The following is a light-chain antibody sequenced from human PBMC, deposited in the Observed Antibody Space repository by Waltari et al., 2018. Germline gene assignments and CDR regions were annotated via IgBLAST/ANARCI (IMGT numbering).Light chain of an antibody. CDR3: QQRSNWPIT. J-gene: IGKJ5*01. CDR1: QSVNTY. Sequence: EIVLTQSPATLSLYPGERATLSCRASQSVNTYLAWYQQKPGQAPRLLIYDTSNRATGSPARFSGSGSATDFTLTIRSREPEDFAVYYCQQRSNWPITFGQGTRLEIK. V-gene: IGKV3-11*01. CDR2: DTS.